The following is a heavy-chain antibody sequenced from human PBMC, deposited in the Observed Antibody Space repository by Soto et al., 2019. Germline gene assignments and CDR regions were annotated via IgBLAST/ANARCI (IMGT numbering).Heavy chain of an antibody. CDR3: AKDAVYNDGLWLMDH. V-gene: IGHV3-23*05. CDR1: GLPHNNFA. D-gene: IGHD2-21*01. Sequence: GGSLRLSCTASGLPHNNFAMMWVRQAPGKGLECVAGIYGSGGGIQYADSVKGRFTISRDNSRSTVYLQMNDLRADDTALYYCAKDAVYNDGLWLMDHWGQGTQVTVSS. CDR2: IYGSGGGI. J-gene: IGHJ4*02.